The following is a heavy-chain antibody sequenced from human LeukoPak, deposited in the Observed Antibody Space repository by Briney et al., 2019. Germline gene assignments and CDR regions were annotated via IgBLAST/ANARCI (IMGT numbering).Heavy chain of an antibody. CDR3: ALTSVDTAVVELLIFDY. J-gene: IGHJ4*02. CDR2: IYYSGST. V-gene: IGHV4-39*01. Sequence: SETLSLTCTVSGGSISSSSYYWGWIRQPPGKGLEWIGSIYYSGSTYYNPSLKSRVTISVDTSKNQFSLKLSSVTAADTAVYYCALTSVDTAVVELLIFDYWGQGTLVTVSS. CDR1: GGSISSSSYY. D-gene: IGHD5-18*01.